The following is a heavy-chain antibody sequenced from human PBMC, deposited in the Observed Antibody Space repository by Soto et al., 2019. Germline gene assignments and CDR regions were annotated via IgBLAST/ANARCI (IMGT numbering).Heavy chain of an antibody. V-gene: IGHV3-33*01. CDR3: ARVKGGATTRYYYYYGMDV. CDR1: GFTFSSYG. CDR2: IWYDGSNK. Sequence: GGSLRLSCAASGFTFSSYGMHWVRQAPGKGLEWVAVIWYDGSNKYYADSVKGRFSISRDNSKNTLYLQMNSLRAEDTAVYYCARVKGGATTRYYYYYGMDVWGQGTTVTVSS. D-gene: IGHD1-26*01. J-gene: IGHJ6*02.